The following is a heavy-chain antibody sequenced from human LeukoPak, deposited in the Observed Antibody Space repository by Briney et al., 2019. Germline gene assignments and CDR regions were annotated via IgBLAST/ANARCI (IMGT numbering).Heavy chain of an antibody. CDR2: ISGSGGNT. J-gene: IGHJ6*03. CDR1: GFTFSSYA. Sequence: PGGSLRLSCAASGFTFSSYAMSWVRQAPGKGLEWVSSISGSGGNTYYADSVKGRFTISRDNSENTLYLQMNSLRAEDAAVYYCAKASSSLSYYYYYMDVWGQGTMVTVSS. D-gene: IGHD6-13*01. V-gene: IGHV3-23*01. CDR3: AKASSSLSYYYYYMDV.